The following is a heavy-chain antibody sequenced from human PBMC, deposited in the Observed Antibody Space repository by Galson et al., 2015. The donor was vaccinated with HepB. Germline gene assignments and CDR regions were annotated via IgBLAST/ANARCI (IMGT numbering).Heavy chain of an antibody. D-gene: IGHD3-3*01. V-gene: IGHV1-46*01. J-gene: IGHJ6*02. CDR3: PRDRPRTISGVISPPGWVGMDV. CDR2: INPRSEIT. CDR1: GYTLTSHY. Sequence: SVEVSCRASGYTLTSHYMHWVRQASGQGLGWLGVINPRSEITTYAPKFQGRVTMTRDTSPTTVYMELSSLMSEDKAIYYCPRDRPRTISGVISPPGWVGMDVWGQGSTLTVSS.